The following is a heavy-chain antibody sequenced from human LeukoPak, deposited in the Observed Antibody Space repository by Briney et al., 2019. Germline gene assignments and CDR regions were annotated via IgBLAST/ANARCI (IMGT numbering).Heavy chain of an antibody. CDR1: GGSISSYY. V-gene: IGHV4-4*07. D-gene: IGHD5-24*01. Sequence: PSEALSLTCTVSGGSISSYYWSWIRQPAGKGLEWIGRMYTSGSTNYNPSLTSRVTMSVDTSKNQFSLKLSSVTAADTAVYYCARGRDGYTLDYWGQGTLVTVSS. J-gene: IGHJ4*02. CDR3: ARGRDGYTLDY. CDR2: MYTSGST.